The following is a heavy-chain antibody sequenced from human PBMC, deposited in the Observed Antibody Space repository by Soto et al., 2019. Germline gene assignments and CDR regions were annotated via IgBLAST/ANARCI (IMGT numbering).Heavy chain of an antibody. CDR3: AKDLRLGEHYTAYPDALHI. D-gene: IGHD3-16*01. Sequence: EVQLLESGGGLVQPGGSLRLSCAASGFTLSTYAMSWVRQAPGKGLEWVSSISGSVGRTYYADTVKGRFTISRDTSKNTLLLQMNSLRAEDAAFYYCAKDLRLGEHYTAYPDALHIWGQGTMFTVSS. V-gene: IGHV3-23*01. J-gene: IGHJ3*02. CDR2: ISGSVGRT. CDR1: GFTLSTYA.